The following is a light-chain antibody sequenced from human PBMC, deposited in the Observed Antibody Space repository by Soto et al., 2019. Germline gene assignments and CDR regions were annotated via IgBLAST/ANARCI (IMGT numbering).Light chain of an antibody. CDR3: AAWDVSLSGWV. CDR2: RND. CDR1: SSNIGSHY. J-gene: IGLJ3*02. V-gene: IGLV1-47*01. Sequence: QSVLTQPPSASGTPGQRVTISCSGSSSNIGSHYVYWYQQLPATAPKPLIYRNDQRPSGVPDRFSGSKSGTSASLAISGLRSEDESDYYCAAWDVSLSGWVFGGGTKLTVL.